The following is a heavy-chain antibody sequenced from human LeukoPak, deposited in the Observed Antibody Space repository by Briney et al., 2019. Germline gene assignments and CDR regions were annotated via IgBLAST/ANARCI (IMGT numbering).Heavy chain of an antibody. V-gene: IGHV3-30*04. D-gene: IGHD3-10*02. CDR2: ISYDGSNK. CDR1: GFTFSSYA. Sequence: GMTLRLSGAASGFTFSSYAMHWLRQAPGKGLEGVAVISYDGSNKYYADSVKGRFTISRDNSKNTLYLQMNSLRAEDTAVYYCAELGITMIGGVWGKGTTVTISS. J-gene: IGHJ6*04. CDR3: AELGITMIGGV.